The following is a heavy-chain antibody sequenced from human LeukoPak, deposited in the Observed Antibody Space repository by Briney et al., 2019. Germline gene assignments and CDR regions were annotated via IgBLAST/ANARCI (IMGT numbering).Heavy chain of an antibody. Sequence: GGSLRLSCAVSGFTFSSDWMSWVRQAPGKGLVWVSRINSDGSSTSYADSVKGRFTISRDNAKNTLYLQMNSLRAEDTAVYYCARAPSGWYYHYWGQGTLVTVSS. CDR1: GFTFSSDW. CDR3: ARAPSGWYYHY. J-gene: IGHJ4*02. D-gene: IGHD6-19*01. CDR2: INSDGSST. V-gene: IGHV3-74*01.